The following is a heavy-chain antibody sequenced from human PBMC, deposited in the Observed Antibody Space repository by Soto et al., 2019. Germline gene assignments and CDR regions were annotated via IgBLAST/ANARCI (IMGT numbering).Heavy chain of an antibody. Sequence: GGSLRLSCAASGFTFSSYWMSWVRQAPGKGLEWVANIKQDGSEKYYVDSVKGRFTISRDNAKNSLYLQMNSLRAEDTAVYYCARERGNVDIVAAINPYYFDYWGQGTLVTVSS. D-gene: IGHD5-12*01. V-gene: IGHV3-7*01. CDR3: ARERGNVDIVAAINPYYFDY. CDR1: GFTFSSYW. J-gene: IGHJ4*02. CDR2: IKQDGSEK.